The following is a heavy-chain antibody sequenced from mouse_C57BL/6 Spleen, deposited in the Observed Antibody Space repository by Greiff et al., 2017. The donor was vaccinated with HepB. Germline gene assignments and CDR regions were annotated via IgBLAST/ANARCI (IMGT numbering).Heavy chain of an antibody. CDR1: GYTFTDHT. CDR2: IYPRDGST. D-gene: IGHD2-4*01. V-gene: IGHV1-78*01. CDR3: SRLYDYDAGFAY. J-gene: IGHJ3*01. Sequence: VQLQQSDAELVKPGASVKISCKVSGYTFTDHTIHWMKQRPEQGLEWIGYIYPRDGSTKYNEKFKGKATLTADKSSSTAYMQLNSLTSEDSAVYFWSRLYDYDAGFAYWGQGTLVTVSA.